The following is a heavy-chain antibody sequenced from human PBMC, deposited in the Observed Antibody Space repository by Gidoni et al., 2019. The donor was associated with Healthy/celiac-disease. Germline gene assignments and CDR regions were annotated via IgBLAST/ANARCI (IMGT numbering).Heavy chain of an antibody. J-gene: IGHJ4*02. D-gene: IGHD3-10*01. CDR3: AKAGDVLLWFGELDY. V-gene: IGHV3-23*01. CDR1: GFTFSSYA. CDR2: ISGSGGST. Sequence: EVQLLASGGGLVQPGGSLRLPCAASGFTFSSYAMSGVRQAPGKGLEWVSAISGSGGSTYYADSVKGRFTISRDNSKNTLYLQMNSLRAEDTAVYYCAKAGDVLLWFGELDYWGQGTLVTVSS.